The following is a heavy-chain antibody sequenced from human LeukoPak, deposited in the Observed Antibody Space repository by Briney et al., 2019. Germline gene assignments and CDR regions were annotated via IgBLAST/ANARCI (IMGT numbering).Heavy chain of an antibody. CDR1: GYTFTSYD. CDR3: ARGDYGDYLYYFDY. Sequence: ASVKVSCKASGYTFTSYDINWVRQATGQGLEWMGWINPNSGGTNYAQKFQGRVTMTRDTSISTAYMELSRLRSDDTAVYYCARGDYGDYLYYFDYWGQGTLVTVSS. CDR2: INPNSGGT. V-gene: IGHV1-2*02. D-gene: IGHD4-17*01. J-gene: IGHJ4*02.